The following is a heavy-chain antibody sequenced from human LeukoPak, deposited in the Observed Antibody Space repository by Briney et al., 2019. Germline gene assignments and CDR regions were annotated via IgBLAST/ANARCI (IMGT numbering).Heavy chain of an antibody. Sequence: PSETLSLTCAVSGYSISSDYYWGCIRQPPGKGLEWIGSIYHTGNTYYRPSLKSRITMSVDTSKNQFSLKLRSVAAADTAVYYCARVDYSDSSTYTGNWYFDLWGRGTLVTVSS. CDR3: ARVDYSDSSTYTGNWYFDL. V-gene: IGHV4-38-2*01. D-gene: IGHD3-22*01. J-gene: IGHJ2*01. CDR1: GYSISSDYY. CDR2: IYHTGNT.